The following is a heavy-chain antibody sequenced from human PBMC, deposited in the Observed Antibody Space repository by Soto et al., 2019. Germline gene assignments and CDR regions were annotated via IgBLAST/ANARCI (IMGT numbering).Heavy chain of an antibody. CDR3: AKGVTAIVGPSGADD. J-gene: IGHJ4*02. CDR1: GFTFSSYA. Sequence: GGSVRLSCAASGFTFSSYAMSWVRQAPGKGLEWVSAISGSGGSTYYADSVKGRFTISRDNSKNTLYLQMNSLRAEDTAVYYCAKGVTAIVGPSGADDLGQGTLVTVSS. D-gene: IGHD2-21*02. CDR2: ISGSGGST. V-gene: IGHV3-23*01.